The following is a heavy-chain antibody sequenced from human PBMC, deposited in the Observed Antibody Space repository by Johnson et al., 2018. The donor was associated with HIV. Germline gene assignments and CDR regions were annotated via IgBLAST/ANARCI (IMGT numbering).Heavy chain of an antibody. D-gene: IGHD1-1*01. CDR2: ISWNSGSI. Sequence: VQLVESVVGLVQPGRSLRLSCAASGFTFDDYAMHWVRQAPGKGLEWVSCISWNSGSIGYADSVKGRFTISRDNAKNSLYLQMNSLRAEDTAVYYCARGDGYRRAFDIWGQGTMVTVSS. J-gene: IGHJ3*02. CDR3: ARGDGYRRAFDI. V-gene: IGHV3-9*01. CDR1: GFTFDDYA.